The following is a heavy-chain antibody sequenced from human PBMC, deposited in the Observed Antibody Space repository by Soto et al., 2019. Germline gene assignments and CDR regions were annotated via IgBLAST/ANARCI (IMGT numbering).Heavy chain of an antibody. D-gene: IGHD3-22*01. Sequence: PSETLSLTCSVSGGSISSGDYYWNWIRQPPGKGLEWIGYIYYGGSINYNPSLKSRVIISVDTAKNQFSLRLSSVTAADTAVYYCTGAYYDINGYSLDPWGQGTSVTVSS. CDR1: GGSISSGDYY. CDR3: TGAYYDINGYSLDP. CDR2: IYYGGSI. J-gene: IGHJ5*02. V-gene: IGHV4-61*08.